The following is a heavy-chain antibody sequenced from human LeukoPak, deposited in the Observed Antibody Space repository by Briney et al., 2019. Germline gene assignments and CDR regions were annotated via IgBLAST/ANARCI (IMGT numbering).Heavy chain of an antibody. Sequence: GGSLRLSCAASGFTFSKYGMHWVRQAPGKGPEWVAFMRYYGTEKYYADAVKGRFTISRDNSENTLYLQMNSLRAEDTAVYYCAKDINYYDSSGYYSWGQGTLVTVSS. CDR3: AKDINYYDSSGYYS. CDR2: MRYYGTEK. CDR1: GFTFSKYG. D-gene: IGHD3-22*01. J-gene: IGHJ4*02. V-gene: IGHV3-30*02.